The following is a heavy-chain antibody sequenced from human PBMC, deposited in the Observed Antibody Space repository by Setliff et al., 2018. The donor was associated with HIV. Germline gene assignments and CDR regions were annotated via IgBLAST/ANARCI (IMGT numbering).Heavy chain of an antibody. CDR2: IYYSGST. CDR1: GGSISSGGYF. V-gene: IGHV4-31*03. J-gene: IGHJ6*03. Sequence: SETLPLTCTVSGGSISSGGYFWSWIRQLPGKGLEWIGYIYYSGSTYYNPSLKSRVTISVDTAKNQFSLKLSSVTAADTAVYYCARDGTYYDIGYPRRYYYMDVWGKGTTVTVSS. D-gene: IGHD3-9*01. CDR3: ARDGTYYDIGYPRRYYYMDV.